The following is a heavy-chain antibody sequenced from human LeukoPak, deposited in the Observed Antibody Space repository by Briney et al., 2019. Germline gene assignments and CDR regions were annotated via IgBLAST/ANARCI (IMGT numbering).Heavy chain of an antibody. CDR2: IKQDGSEK. J-gene: IGHJ5*01. Sequence: GGSLRLSCAASGFPFTSYSMNWVRQAPGKGLEWVANIKQDGSEKYYVDSVKGRFTISRDNAKNSLYLQMNSLRAEDTAVYYCARDRGXXXXXXXXXXXXWG. V-gene: IGHV3-7*01. D-gene: IGHD3-10*01. CDR1: GFPFTSYS. CDR3: ARDRGXXXXXXXXXXXX.